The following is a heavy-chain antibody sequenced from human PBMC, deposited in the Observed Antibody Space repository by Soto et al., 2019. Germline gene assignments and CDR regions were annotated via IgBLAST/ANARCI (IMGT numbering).Heavy chain of an antibody. Sequence: EVQLAESGGGLVQPGGSLKLSCAASGFTFSGSAMHWVRQASGKGLEWVGRIRSKANNYATAYAASVKGRFTISRDDSKNTAYLQMNSLKIEDTAVYHCTAMADYYFDYWGQGILVTVSS. CDR2: IRSKANNYAT. V-gene: IGHV3-73*02. J-gene: IGHJ4*02. CDR1: GFTFSGSA. D-gene: IGHD5-18*01. CDR3: TAMADYYFDY.